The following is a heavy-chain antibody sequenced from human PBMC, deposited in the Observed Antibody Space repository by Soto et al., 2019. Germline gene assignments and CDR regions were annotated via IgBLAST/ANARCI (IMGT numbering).Heavy chain of an antibody. CDR3: TARAAATGFFDY. D-gene: IGHD6-13*01. CDR2: VKTKADGGTT. Sequence: GGSLRLSCAASGFSFSNAWMSWVRQAPGKGLEWVGRVKTKADGGTTDYAAPVEGRFTISRDDSRNTLFLQMNSLKTEDTAVYFCTARAAATGFFDYWGHGTLVTVSS. J-gene: IGHJ4*01. CDR1: GFSFSNAW. V-gene: IGHV3-15*01.